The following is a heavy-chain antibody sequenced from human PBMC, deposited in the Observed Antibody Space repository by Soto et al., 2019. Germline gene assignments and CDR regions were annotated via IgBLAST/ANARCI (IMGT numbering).Heavy chain of an antibody. V-gene: IGHV1-58*01. Sequence: SVKVSCKTSGLMFTSSAVQWVRQARGQRLEWIGWLVVGSGNTHYAQHFQERVTLTRDMSTGTAYMELSSLRSEDTAVYYCAAVPVLRFLKWLPAYFDYWGQGTLVTVSS. CDR1: GLMFTSSA. CDR2: LVVGSGNT. CDR3: AAVPVLRFLKWLPAYFDY. J-gene: IGHJ4*02. D-gene: IGHD3-3*01.